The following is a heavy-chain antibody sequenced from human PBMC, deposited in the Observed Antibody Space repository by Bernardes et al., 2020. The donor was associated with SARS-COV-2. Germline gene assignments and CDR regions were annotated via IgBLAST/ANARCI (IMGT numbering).Heavy chain of an antibody. Sequence: SETLSLTCTVSGGSIGSRSYYWGWLRPPPGKGLEWIGNIYYSGNTYYNPSLKSRVTISAYTSKNQFSLRVSSVTAADTAVYYCATLDYGDPRYSWFDPWGQGILVTVSS. J-gene: IGHJ5*02. CDR3: ATLDYGDPRYSWFDP. D-gene: IGHD4-17*01. CDR2: IYYSGNT. CDR1: GGSIGSRSYY. V-gene: IGHV4-39*01.